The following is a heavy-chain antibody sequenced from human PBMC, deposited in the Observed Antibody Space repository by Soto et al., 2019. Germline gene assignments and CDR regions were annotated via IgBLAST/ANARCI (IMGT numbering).Heavy chain of an antibody. J-gene: IGHJ6*02. CDR3: AGHSREYYYDSSGYLSSDLYYYYYGMDV. V-gene: IGHV4-59*08. D-gene: IGHD3-22*01. CDR1: GGSISSYY. Sequence: PSETLSLTCTVSGGSISSYYWSWIRQPPGKGLEWIGYIYYSGSTNYNPSLKSRVTISVDTSKNQFSLKLSSVTAADTAVYYCAGHSREYYYDSSGYLSSDLYYYYYGMDVWGQGTTVTVSS. CDR2: IYYSGST.